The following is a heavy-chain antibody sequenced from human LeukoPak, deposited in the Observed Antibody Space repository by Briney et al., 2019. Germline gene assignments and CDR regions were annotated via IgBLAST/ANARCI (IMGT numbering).Heavy chain of an antibody. J-gene: IGHJ4*02. CDR3: AKGSELLWFGELEYYFDY. CDR1: GFTFSSYG. V-gene: IGHV3-30*18. Sequence: GGSLRLSCAASGFTFSSYGMHWVRQAPGKGLEWVAVISYDGSNKYYADSVKGRFTISRDNSKNTLYLQMNSLRAEDTAVYYCAKGSELLWFGELEYYFDYWGQGTLVTVSS. D-gene: IGHD3-10*01. CDR2: ISYDGSNK.